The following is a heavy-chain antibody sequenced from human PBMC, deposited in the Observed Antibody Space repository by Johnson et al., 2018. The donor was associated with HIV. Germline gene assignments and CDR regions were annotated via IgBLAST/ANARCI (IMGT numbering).Heavy chain of an antibody. J-gene: IGHJ3*01. CDR1: GFTFSSYG. CDR2: IRYDGSSE. CDR3: AKIRWVDGQLLVAFDV. V-gene: IGHV3-30*02. Sequence: QVQLVESGGGVVQPGGSLRLSCVSSGFTFSSYGMHWVRQAPGKGLEWVAFIRYDGSSEFYADSVKGRFTISRDNSQNTLYLQMNSLTAEDTAVYYCAKIRWVDGQLLVAFDVWGQGTMVTVSS. D-gene: IGHD5-18*01.